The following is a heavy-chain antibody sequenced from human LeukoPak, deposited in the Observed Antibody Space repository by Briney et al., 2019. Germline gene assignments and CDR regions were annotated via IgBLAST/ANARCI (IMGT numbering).Heavy chain of an antibody. CDR2: ITSSSGYM. CDR1: GFSFSYYS. D-gene: IGHD3-16*01. Sequence: GGSLTLSCAASGFSFSYYSMNWVRQAPGKGLEWVSSITSSSGYMSYADSVKGRFTISRDNSQNSLDLQTKGPRAEDTAVYYCAREGLGFDYWGQGTLVTVSS. V-gene: IGHV3-21*01. CDR3: AREGLGFDY. J-gene: IGHJ4*02.